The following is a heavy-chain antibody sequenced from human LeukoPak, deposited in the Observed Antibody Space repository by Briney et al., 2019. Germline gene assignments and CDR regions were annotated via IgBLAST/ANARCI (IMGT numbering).Heavy chain of an antibody. Sequence: PGGSLRLSCATSGFTFSTYAMYWVRQAPGKGLEWVAVIWYHGTNSLHADSVKDRFTISRDNSKNTVYLQMNSLRAEDTAVYYCGRVRGVRGVMGGLDVWGKGTRVTVSS. CDR2: IWYHGTNS. D-gene: IGHD3-10*01. V-gene: IGHV3-33*01. J-gene: IGHJ6*04. CDR1: GFTFSTYA. CDR3: GRVRGVRGVMGGLDV.